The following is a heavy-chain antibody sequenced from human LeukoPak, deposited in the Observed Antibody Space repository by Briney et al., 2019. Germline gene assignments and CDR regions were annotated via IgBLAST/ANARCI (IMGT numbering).Heavy chain of an antibody. Sequence: SETLSLTCTVSGVSISSSPYYWRWIRQPPGKGLEWIGTIYYRGSTYSNPSLNSRVTISLDTSKNQFSLRLRSVTAADTALYYCARHYLSDGILSTFDPWGQGTLVTVSS. CDR1: GVSISSSPYY. CDR2: IYYRGST. CDR3: ARHYLSDGILSTFDP. D-gene: IGHD2-2*01. V-gene: IGHV4-39*01. J-gene: IGHJ5*02.